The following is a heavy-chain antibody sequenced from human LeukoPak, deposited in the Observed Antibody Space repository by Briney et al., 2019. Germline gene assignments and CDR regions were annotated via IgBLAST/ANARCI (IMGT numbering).Heavy chain of an antibody. CDR2: IKSKTDGGTT. V-gene: IGHV3-15*01. J-gene: IGHJ4*02. CDR1: GFTFSDAW. D-gene: IGHD3-22*01. Sequence: GGSLRLSCAASGFTFSDAWMNWVRQAPGKGLKWVGRIKSKTDGGTTDCAAPVKGRFTISRDDSKNTLYLQMNSLKTEDTAVYYCTTDPPPNYYYDSSGYYILDSLGYWGQGTLVTVSS. CDR3: TTDPPPNYYYDSSGYYILDSLGY.